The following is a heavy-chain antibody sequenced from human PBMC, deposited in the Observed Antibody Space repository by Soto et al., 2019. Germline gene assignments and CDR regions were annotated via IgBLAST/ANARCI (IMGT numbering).Heavy chain of an antibody. CDR2: ISSSGSTI. CDR1: GFTFSSYE. J-gene: IGHJ3*02. CDR3: ARASSIAARRDAFDI. Sequence: GGSLRLSCAASGFTFSSYEMNWVRQAPGKGLEWVSYISSSGSTIYYADSVKGRFTISRDNAKNSLYLQMNSLRAEDTAVYYCARASSIAARRDAFDIWGQGTMVTVSS. D-gene: IGHD6-6*01. V-gene: IGHV3-48*03.